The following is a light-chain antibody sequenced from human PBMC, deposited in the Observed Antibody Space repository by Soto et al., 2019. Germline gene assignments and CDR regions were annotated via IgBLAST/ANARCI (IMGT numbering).Light chain of an antibody. V-gene: IGKV3-20*01. CDR1: QSVTSNY. Sequence: EIEMTQSPSTLSSSPGERATISCRASQSVTSNYLAWYQKSAGHAPMLLIFGASSRATGIPDKFSGGGAATDFPLTISRLEPDDFALYYCQRYGGPSWTFGQGTRVEIK. CDR2: GAS. J-gene: IGKJ1*01. CDR3: QRYGGPSWT.